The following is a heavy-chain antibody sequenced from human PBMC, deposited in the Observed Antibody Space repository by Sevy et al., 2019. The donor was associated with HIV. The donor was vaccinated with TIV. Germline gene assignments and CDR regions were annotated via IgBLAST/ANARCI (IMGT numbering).Heavy chain of an antibody. V-gene: IGHV3-23*01. J-gene: IGHJ5*02. CDR2: ISGSGGST. CDR3: AKDLEQHYTYHWFDP. D-gene: IGHD6-13*01. Sequence: GGSLRLSCAASGFTFSSYAMSWVRQAPGKGLEWVSAISGSGGSTYYADSVKGQFTISRDNSKNTLYLQMNSLRAEDTAVYYCAKDLEQHYTYHWFDPWGQGTLVTVSS. CDR1: GFTFSSYA.